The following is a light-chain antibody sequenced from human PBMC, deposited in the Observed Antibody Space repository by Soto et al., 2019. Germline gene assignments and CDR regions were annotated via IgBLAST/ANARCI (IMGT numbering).Light chain of an antibody. Sequence: QSALTQPASVSGSPGQSITISCTGNSNDIGGYNYVSWYQQHPGKAPKLIIYDVSNRPSGVSNRFSGSKSGDTASLTISGLQAEDEADYYCSSYTSSSTLYVFGTGTKVTVL. CDR1: SNDIGGYNY. J-gene: IGLJ1*01. CDR2: DVS. CDR3: SSYTSSSTLYV. V-gene: IGLV2-14*01.